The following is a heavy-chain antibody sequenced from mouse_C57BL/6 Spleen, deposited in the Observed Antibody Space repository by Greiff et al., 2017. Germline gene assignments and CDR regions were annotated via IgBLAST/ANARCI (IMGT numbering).Heavy chain of an antibody. Sequence: EVKLEESGGDLVKPGGSLKLSCAASGFTFSSYGMSWVRQTPDQRLAWVATISTGGSYTYYPDSVKGRFTISRDNAKNTLYLQMSSLKAEDTAKYYCARQGGGTSYFDYWGQGTTLTVSS. V-gene: IGHV5-6*02. CDR3: ARQGGGTSYFDY. D-gene: IGHD4-1*01. CDR1: GFTFSSYG. CDR2: ISTGGSYT. J-gene: IGHJ2*01.